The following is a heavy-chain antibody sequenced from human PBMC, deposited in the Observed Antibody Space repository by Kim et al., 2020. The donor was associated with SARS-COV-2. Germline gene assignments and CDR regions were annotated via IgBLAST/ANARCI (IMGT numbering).Heavy chain of an antibody. Sequence: GGSLRLSCAASGFTFSSYAMHWVRQAPGKGLEWVAVISYDGSNKYYADSVKGRFTISRDNSKNTLYLQMNSLRAEDTVGYYVAGDFGSGGLLNVAYWGQG. D-gene: IGHD3-10*01. CDR3: AGDFGSGGLLNVAY. J-gene: IGHJ4*02. CDR2: ISYDGSNK. V-gene: IGHV3-30*04. CDR1: GFTFSSYA.